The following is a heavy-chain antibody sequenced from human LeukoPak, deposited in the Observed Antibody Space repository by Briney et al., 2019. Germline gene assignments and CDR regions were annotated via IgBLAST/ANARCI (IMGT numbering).Heavy chain of an antibody. CDR3: AIYQQYSSGWYDY. V-gene: IGHV1-2*06. CDR2: ISPNSGGT. J-gene: IGHJ4*02. CDR1: GYTFTGYY. Sequence: ASVKVSCKASGYTFTGYYMHWVRQAPGQGLEWMGRISPNSGGTNYAQKFQGRVTMTRDTSISTAYMELSSLRSEDTAVYYCAIYQQYSSGWYDYWGQGTLVTVSS. D-gene: IGHD6-19*01.